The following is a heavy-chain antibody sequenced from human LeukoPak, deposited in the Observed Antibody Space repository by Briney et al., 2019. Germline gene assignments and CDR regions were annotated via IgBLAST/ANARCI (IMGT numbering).Heavy chain of an antibody. CDR3: ARQDTAMEYYYYGMDV. CDR2: IYYSGST. J-gene: IGHJ6*02. V-gene: IGHV4-31*03. CDR1: GGSISSGGYY. Sequence: PSETLSLTCTVSGGSISSGGYYWSWIRQHPGKGLEWIGYIYYSGSTYYNPSLKSRVTISVDTSKNQFSLKLSSVTAADTAVYYCARQDTAMEYYYYGMDVWGQGTTVTVSS. D-gene: IGHD5-18*01.